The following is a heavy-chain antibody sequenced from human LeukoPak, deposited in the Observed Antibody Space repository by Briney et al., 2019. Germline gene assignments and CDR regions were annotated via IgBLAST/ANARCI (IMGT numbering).Heavy chain of an antibody. Sequence: ASVKVSCKASGYTFTGYYMHWVRQAPGQGLEWMGWINPNSGGTNYAQKFQGRVTMTRDTSISTAYMELSRLRSDDTAVYYCARATKSWYGRVGIDYWGQGTLVTVSS. CDR2: INPNSGGT. CDR1: GYTFTGYY. CDR3: ARATKSWYGRVGIDY. D-gene: IGHD6-13*01. J-gene: IGHJ4*02. V-gene: IGHV1-2*02.